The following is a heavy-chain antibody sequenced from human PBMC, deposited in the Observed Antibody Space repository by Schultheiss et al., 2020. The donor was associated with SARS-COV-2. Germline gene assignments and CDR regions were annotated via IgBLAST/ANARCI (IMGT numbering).Heavy chain of an antibody. CDR1: GYTFTSYA. Sequence: SVKVSCKASGYTFTSYAISWVRQAPGQGLEWMGGIIPIFGTANYAQKFQGRVTITADKSTSTAYMELSSLRSEDTAVYYCARDVYKSRAFTMVRGEESDYWGQGTLVTVSS. D-gene: IGHD3-10*01. CDR3: ARDVYKSRAFTMVRGEESDY. J-gene: IGHJ4*02. V-gene: IGHV1-69*06. CDR2: IIPIFGTA.